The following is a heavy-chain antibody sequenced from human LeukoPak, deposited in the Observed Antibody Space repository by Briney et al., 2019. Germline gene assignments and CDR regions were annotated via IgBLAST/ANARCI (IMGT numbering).Heavy chain of an antibody. J-gene: IGHJ4*02. D-gene: IGHD3-16*01. CDR1: GFTFSSYA. CDR2: VSGSGGNT. V-gene: IGHV3-23*01. CDR3: ARGIRPDY. Sequence: GGSLRLSCAASGFTFSSYAMNWVRQAPGKGLEWVSGVSGSGGNTYYADSVKGRFTISRDNSENTLYLQMNSLRAEDTALYYCARGIRPDYWGQGTLVTVSS.